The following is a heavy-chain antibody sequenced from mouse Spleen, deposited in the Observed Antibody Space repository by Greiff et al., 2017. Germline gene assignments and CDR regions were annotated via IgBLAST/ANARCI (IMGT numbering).Heavy chain of an antibody. CDR2: IWSDGST. CDR3: ARHISNYGDLDV. CDR1: GFSLTSYG. Sequence: VKLMESGPGLVAPSQSLSITCTVSGFSLTSYGVHWVRQPPGKGLEWLVVIWSDGSTTYNSALKSRLSISKDNSKSQVFLKMNSLQTDDTAMYCCARHISNYGDLDVWGTGTTVTVSS. J-gene: IGHJ1*03. V-gene: IGHV2-6-1*01. D-gene: IGHD2-5*01.